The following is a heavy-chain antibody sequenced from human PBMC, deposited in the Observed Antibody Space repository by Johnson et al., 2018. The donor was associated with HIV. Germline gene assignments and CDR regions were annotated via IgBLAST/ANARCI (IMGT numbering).Heavy chain of an antibody. D-gene: IGHD3-10*01. J-gene: IGHJ3*02. Sequence: MLLVESGGGLIQSGGSLRLSCAASGFTVSSNYMRWVRQAPGKGLEWVSVINTGGGTYYADSVKGRFTMSRDNSKNTLYLQMNSLRVEDTAVYYCASSYSESDAFDIWGQGTMVTVSS. CDR2: INTGGGT. V-gene: IGHV3-53*01. CDR1: GFTVSSNY. CDR3: ASSYSESDAFDI.